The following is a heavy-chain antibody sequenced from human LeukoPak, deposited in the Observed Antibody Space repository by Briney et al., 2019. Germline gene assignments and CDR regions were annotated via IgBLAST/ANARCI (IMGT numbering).Heavy chain of an antibody. D-gene: IGHD5-18*01. Sequence: SETLSLTCTVSGGSFSGYYWSWIRQPAGKGLEWIGRIYTSGSTNYNPSLKSRVTMSVDTSKNQFSLKLSSVTAADTAVYYCARDHSTAMADYWGQGTLVTVSS. CDR3: ARDHSTAMADY. V-gene: IGHV4-4*07. J-gene: IGHJ4*02. CDR2: IYTSGST. CDR1: GGSFSGYY.